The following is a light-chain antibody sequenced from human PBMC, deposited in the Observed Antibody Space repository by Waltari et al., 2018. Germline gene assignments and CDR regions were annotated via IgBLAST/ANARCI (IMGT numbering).Light chain of an antibody. J-gene: IGKJ3*01. CDR1: QGVSSY. CDR2: DAS. V-gene: IGKV3-11*01. Sequence: EIVLTQSPATLSLSPGERATLSCRASQGVSSYLAWYQQNPGQAPRLLIYDASNRATGIPARFSGSGSGTDFTLTISSLEPEDFAVYYCQQRSNWPPLFTFGPGTKVDIK. CDR3: QQRSNWPPLFT.